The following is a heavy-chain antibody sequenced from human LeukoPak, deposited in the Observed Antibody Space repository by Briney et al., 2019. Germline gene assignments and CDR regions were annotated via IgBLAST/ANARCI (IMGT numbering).Heavy chain of an antibody. Sequence: ASVKVSCKASGYTFTSYDINWVRQATGQGLEWMGWMNPNSGNTGYAQKFQGRVTMTRDTSISTAYTELSRLRSDDTAVYYCARISAAAGIDYWGQGTLVTVSS. V-gene: IGHV1-8*02. CDR3: ARISAAAGIDY. D-gene: IGHD6-13*01. CDR2: MNPNSGNT. J-gene: IGHJ4*02. CDR1: GYTFTSYD.